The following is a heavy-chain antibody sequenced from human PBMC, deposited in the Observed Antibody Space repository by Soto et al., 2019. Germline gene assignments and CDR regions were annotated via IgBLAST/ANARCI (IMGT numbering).Heavy chain of an antibody. V-gene: IGHV1-69*01. D-gene: IGHD2-8*01. Sequence: QVQLVQSGAEVKKPGSSVKVSCKASGGTFSSYAISWVRQAPGQGLEWMGGIIPIFGTANYAQKFQGRVTVGAAESTSTAYMGLSSLRSEDTAVYYRARGGVGPDPRGRDVRGEGKTITVSS. J-gene: IGHJ6*01. CDR2: IIPIFGTA. CDR1: GGTFSSYA. CDR3: ARGGVGPDPRGRDV.